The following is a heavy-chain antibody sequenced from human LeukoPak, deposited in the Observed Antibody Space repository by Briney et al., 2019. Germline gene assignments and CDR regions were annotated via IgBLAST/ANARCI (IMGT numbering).Heavy chain of an antibody. V-gene: IGHV1-69*01. CDR3: ARDRVSMVRGIILMSVYYGMDV. J-gene: IGHJ6*02. D-gene: IGHD3-10*01. CDR1: GGTFSSYA. Sequence: WASVKVSCKASGGTFSSYAISWVRQAPGQGLEWMGGIIPIFGTANYAQKFQGRVTITADESTSTAYMELSSLRSEDTAVYYCARDRVSMVRGIILMSVYYGMDVWGQGTTVTVSS. CDR2: IIPIFGTA.